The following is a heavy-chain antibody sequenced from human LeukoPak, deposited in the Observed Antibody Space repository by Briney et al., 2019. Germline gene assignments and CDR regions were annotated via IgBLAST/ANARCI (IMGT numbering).Heavy chain of an antibody. D-gene: IGHD2-15*01. CDR3: AKLPEVVAAELQLDY. V-gene: IGHV3-74*01. CDR1: GFTFSSYW. CDR2: INSDGSST. J-gene: IGHJ4*02. Sequence: PGGSLRLSCAASGFTFSSYWMHWVRQAPGKGLVWVSRINSDGSSTSYADSVKGRFTISRDNSKNTLYLQMNSLRAEDTAVYYCAKLPEVVAAELQLDYWGQGTLVTVSS.